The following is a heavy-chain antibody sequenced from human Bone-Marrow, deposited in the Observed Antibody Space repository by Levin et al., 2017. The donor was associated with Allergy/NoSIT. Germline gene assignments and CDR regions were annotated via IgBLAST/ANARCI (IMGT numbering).Heavy chain of an antibody. Sequence: PGGSLRLSCAASGFTFSSYAMSWVRQAPGKGLEWVSAISGSGGSTYYADSVKGRFTISRDNSKNTLYLQMNSLRAEDTAVYYCAKSVRRTLVVPAAIWYYGMDVWGQGTTVTVSS. CDR1: GFTFSSYA. CDR3: AKSVRRTLVVPAAIWYYGMDV. CDR2: ISGSGGST. J-gene: IGHJ6*02. V-gene: IGHV3-23*01. D-gene: IGHD2-2*01.